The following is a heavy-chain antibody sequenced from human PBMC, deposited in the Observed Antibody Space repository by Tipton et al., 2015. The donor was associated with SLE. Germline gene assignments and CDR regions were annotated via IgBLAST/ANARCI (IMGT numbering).Heavy chain of an antibody. CDR3: ASCGGALVGFDL. Sequence: GSLRLSCAASGLTFSTYSMNWVRQAPGKGLEWVSFISSSSSYIYYADSVKGRFTIPRDNAKNSLYLQMNSLRAEDTAVYYCASCGGALVGFDLWGRGTLVTVSS. J-gene: IGHJ2*01. CDR2: ISSSSSYI. CDR1: GLTFSTYS. V-gene: IGHV3-21*01. D-gene: IGHD2-21*01.